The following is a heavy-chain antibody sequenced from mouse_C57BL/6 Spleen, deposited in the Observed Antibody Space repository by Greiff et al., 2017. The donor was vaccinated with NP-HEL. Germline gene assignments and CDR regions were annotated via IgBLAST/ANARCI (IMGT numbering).Heavy chain of an antibody. J-gene: IGHJ4*01. V-gene: IGHV1-52*01. CDR2: IDPSDSET. Sequence: VQLQQPGAELVRPGSSVKLSCKASGYTFTSYWIHWVKQRPIQGLEWIGNIDPSDSETHYNQKFKDKATLTVDKSSSTAYMQLSSLTSEDSAVYYCARDYDYDVRAMDYWGQGTSVTVSS. D-gene: IGHD2-4*01. CDR1: GYTFTSYW. CDR3: ARDYDYDVRAMDY.